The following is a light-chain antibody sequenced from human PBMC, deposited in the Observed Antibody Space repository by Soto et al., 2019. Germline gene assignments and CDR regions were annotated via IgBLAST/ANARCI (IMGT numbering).Light chain of an antibody. CDR1: QSVSGY. Sequence: EIVLTQSPATLSLSPGNRATLSCRASQSVSGYLAWYQQKPGQAPRLLIYDASNRATGIPARFSGSGSGTDFTPTITSLAHEDFAVYYCQQRSNWPSTFGGGTKVEI. J-gene: IGKJ4*01. CDR2: DAS. V-gene: IGKV3-11*01. CDR3: QQRSNWPST.